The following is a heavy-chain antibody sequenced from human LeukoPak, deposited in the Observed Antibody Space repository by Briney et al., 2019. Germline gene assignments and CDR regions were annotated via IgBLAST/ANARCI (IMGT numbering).Heavy chain of an antibody. CDR3: ARLGGIAGD. CDR2: ITYDGINK. V-gene: IGHV3-30*04. Sequence: GGSLRLSCAASGFTFSSYAMHWVRQAPGKGLEWVAVITYDGINKYHADSVKGRFTISRDNSKNTLYLQMNSLRAEDSAVYYCARLGGIAGDWGQGTLVTVSS. CDR1: GFTFSSYA. J-gene: IGHJ4*02. D-gene: IGHD6-13*01.